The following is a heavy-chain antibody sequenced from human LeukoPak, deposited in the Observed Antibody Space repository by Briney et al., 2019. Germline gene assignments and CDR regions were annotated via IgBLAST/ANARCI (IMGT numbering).Heavy chain of an antibody. CDR1: GFTFSSYA. V-gene: IGHV3-64D*08. D-gene: IGHD3-10*01. J-gene: IGHJ4*02. CDR2: INIKGDGK. CDR3: VKGVRYGSGIDY. Sequence: GGSLRLSCSASGFTFSSYAMHWVRQAPGRGLEYVSVINIKGDGKYYADSVKGRFTISRDNSENTLYLQMSSLRDDDTALYYCVKGVRYGSGIDYWGQGTLVIVSS.